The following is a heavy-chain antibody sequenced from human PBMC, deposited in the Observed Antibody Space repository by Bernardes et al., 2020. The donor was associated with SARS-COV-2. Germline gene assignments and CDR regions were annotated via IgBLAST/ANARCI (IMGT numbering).Heavy chain of an antibody. CDR1: GYTFTSYG. CDR3: ATVVGYSYGGGWFDP. J-gene: IGHJ5*02. Sequence: ASVKVSCKASGYTFTSYGMSWVRQAPGQGLEWMGWISADNGNTTYAQKFQGRVTMTTDTSTSTAYMELRSLRSDDTAVYYCATVVGYSYGGGWFDPWGQGTLVTVSS. CDR2: ISADNGNT. V-gene: IGHV1-18*01. D-gene: IGHD5-18*01.